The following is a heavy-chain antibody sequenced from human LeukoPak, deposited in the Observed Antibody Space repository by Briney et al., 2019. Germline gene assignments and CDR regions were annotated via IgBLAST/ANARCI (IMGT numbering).Heavy chain of an antibody. CDR3: AISGQSDKTTSAY. D-gene: IGHD3-10*01. CDR2: IYSGGST. J-gene: IGHJ4*02. V-gene: IGHV3-53*01. Sequence: GGSLRLSCAASGFTVSSNYMSWVRQAPGKGLEWVSVIYSGGSTYYADSVKGRFTISRDNSKNTLYLQMNSLRAEDTAVYYCAISGQSDKTTSAYWGQGTLVTVSS. CDR1: GFTVSSNY.